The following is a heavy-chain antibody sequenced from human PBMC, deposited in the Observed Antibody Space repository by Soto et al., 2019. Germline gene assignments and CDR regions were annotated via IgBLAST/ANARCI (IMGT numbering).Heavy chain of an antibody. V-gene: IGHV3-30-3*01. Sequence: QVQLVESGGGVVQPGRSLRLSCAASGFTFSSYAMHWVRQAPGKGLEWVAVISYDGSNKYYADSVKGRSTISRDNSKNTRYLQMNSLRAEDTAVYYCARGVLVPAAIVYYYGMDVWGQGTTVTVSS. J-gene: IGHJ6*02. CDR1: GFTFSSYA. D-gene: IGHD2-2*02. CDR3: ARGVLVPAAIVYYYGMDV. CDR2: ISYDGSNK.